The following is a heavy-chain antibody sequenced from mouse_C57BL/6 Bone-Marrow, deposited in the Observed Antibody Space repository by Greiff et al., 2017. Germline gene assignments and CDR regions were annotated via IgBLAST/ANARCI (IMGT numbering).Heavy chain of an antibody. V-gene: IGHV14-4*01. CDR1: GFNIKDDY. J-gene: IGHJ2*01. D-gene: IGHD2-3*01. CDR2: IDPEIGDT. Sequence: EVQLVESGAELVMPGASVKLSCTASGFNIKDDYIHWVKQRPEQGLEWIGWIDPEIGDTEYASKFPGKATITSDTSSNTAYLQLSSLTSEDTAVYYCSSFDGNYFDFWGQGTPLTVAS. CDR3: SSFDGNYFDF.